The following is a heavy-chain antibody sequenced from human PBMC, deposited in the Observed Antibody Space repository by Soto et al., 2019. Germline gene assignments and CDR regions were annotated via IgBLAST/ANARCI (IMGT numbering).Heavy chain of an antibody. CDR3: ARVITMVRGVITAPDY. J-gene: IGHJ4*02. Sequence: ASVKVSCKASGYTFTSYAMHWVRQAPGQRLEWMGWINAGNGNTKYSQKFQGRATITRDTSASTAYMELSSLRSEDTAVYYCARVITMVRGVITAPDYWGQGTLVTVSS. CDR2: INAGNGNT. CDR1: GYTFTSYA. D-gene: IGHD3-10*01. V-gene: IGHV1-3*01.